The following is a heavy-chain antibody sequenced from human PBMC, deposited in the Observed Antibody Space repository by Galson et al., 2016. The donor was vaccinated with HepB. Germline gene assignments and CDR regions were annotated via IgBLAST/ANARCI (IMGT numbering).Heavy chain of an antibody. CDR3: AKVGELPLLWFGELDY. D-gene: IGHD3-10*01. J-gene: IGHJ4*02. CDR1: GFTISTYW. CDR2: IKEDGSQK. V-gene: IGHV3-7*01. Sequence: SLRLSCAASGFTISTYWMTWVRQAPGKGLEWVANIKEDGSQKNYVDSVKGRFTISRDNAKNTLYLQMSSLRAEDTAIYYCAKVGELPLLWFGELDYRGQGTLVTVSS.